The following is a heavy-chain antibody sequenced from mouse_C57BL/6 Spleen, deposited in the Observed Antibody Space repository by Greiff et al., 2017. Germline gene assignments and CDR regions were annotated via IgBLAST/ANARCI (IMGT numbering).Heavy chain of an antibody. CDR3: ARSGSNPYFDY. J-gene: IGHJ2*01. CDR2: IDPSDSET. D-gene: IGHD2-5*01. Sequence: QVQLQQPGAELVRPGSSVKLSCKASGYTFTSYWMHWVKQRPIQGLEWIGNIDPSDSETHYNQKFKGKATLTVDKSSSTAYMQLSSLTSEDSAVYYCARSGSNPYFDYWGQGTTLTVSA. V-gene: IGHV1-52*01. CDR1: GYTFTSYW.